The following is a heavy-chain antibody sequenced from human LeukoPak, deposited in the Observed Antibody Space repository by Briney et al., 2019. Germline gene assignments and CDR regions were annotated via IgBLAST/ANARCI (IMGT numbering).Heavy chain of an antibody. D-gene: IGHD3-3*01. CDR1: GYSFTSYW. V-gene: IGHV5-51*01. Sequence: GESLKISCKGSGYSFTSYWIGWVRQMPGKGLEWMGIIYPGDSDTRYSPSFQGQVTISADKSISTAYLQWSSLKASDTAMYYCGRRAVAIFGVANYFDYWGQGTLVTVSS. CDR3: GRRAVAIFGVANYFDY. J-gene: IGHJ4*02. CDR2: IYPGDSDT.